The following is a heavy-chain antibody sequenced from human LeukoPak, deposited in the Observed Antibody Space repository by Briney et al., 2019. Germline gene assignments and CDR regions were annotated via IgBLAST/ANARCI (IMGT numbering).Heavy chain of an antibody. D-gene: IGHD2-2*01. CDR1: GFNVSSNY. CDR3: ARDLKTAMDYFDY. Sequence: GGSLRLSCAASGFNVSSNYMTWVRQAPGKGLEWVSVMFAGGATYFADSVKGRFTISRDNSKNTLFLQMNSLRPEDTAVYYCARDLKTAMDYFDYWGQGALVTVSS. J-gene: IGHJ4*02. V-gene: IGHV3-53*05. CDR2: MFAGGAT.